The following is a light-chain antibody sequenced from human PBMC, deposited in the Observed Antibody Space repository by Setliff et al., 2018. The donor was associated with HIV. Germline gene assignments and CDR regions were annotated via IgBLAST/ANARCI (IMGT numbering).Light chain of an antibody. Sequence: DIVMTQSPDSLAVSLGERATINCKSSQVLLYKSNNNNYLAWYQQKPGQSPKLLIYWSSTRQPGVPDRFRGSGSGTNFTLTINSLQAEDVATYYCQQYLSTPLTFGGGTKVDIK. CDR2: WSS. J-gene: IGKJ4*01. V-gene: IGKV4-1*01. CDR3: QQYLSTPLT. CDR1: QVLLYKSNNNNY.